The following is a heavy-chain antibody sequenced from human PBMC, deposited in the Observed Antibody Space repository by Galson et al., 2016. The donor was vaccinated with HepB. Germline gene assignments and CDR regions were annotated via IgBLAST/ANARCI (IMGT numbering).Heavy chain of an antibody. CDR1: GYPFTDVH. CDR2: INPDNGDT. Sequence: SVKVSCKVYGYPFTDVHIHWVRQAPGQGLEWMGWINPDNGDTNLLQNFQGRVSMTRDTSISTAYMDLSRLRSDDTAVYYCARGDIREEYGFEVWGQGTTVTVSS. D-gene: IGHD3-9*01. V-gene: IGHV1-2*02. CDR3: ARGDIREEYGFEV. J-gene: IGHJ6*02.